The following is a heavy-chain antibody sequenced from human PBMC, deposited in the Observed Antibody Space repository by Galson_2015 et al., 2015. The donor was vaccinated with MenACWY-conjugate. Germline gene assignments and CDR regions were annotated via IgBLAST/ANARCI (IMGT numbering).Heavy chain of an antibody. CDR3: ARDYYGSESYIGVWFDP. Sequence: ETLSLPCAVSGGSISSSNYWSWVRQSPGKGLEWIGDIHYSGRTNYNPSLRSRFTISVDKSKNQFSLKVTSVTAADTAVYYCARDYYGSESYIGVWFDPWGQGTLVTVSS. D-gene: IGHD3-10*01. V-gene: IGHV4-4*02. J-gene: IGHJ5*02. CDR1: GGSISSSNY. CDR2: IHYSGRT.